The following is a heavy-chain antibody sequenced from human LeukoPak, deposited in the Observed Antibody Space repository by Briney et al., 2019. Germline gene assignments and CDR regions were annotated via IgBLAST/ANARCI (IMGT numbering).Heavy chain of an antibody. V-gene: IGHV3-11*04. D-gene: IGHD3-10*02. Sequence: GGPLRLSCAGSAFTLSDYYMSWIRQAPGKGLEWVAYISSSGSNIHYADSVKGRFTISRDNAKNSLYLQMNSLRAEDTAVYYCAELGITMIGGVWGKGTTVTISS. CDR1: AFTLSDYY. CDR3: AELGITMIGGV. J-gene: IGHJ6*04. CDR2: ISSSGSNI.